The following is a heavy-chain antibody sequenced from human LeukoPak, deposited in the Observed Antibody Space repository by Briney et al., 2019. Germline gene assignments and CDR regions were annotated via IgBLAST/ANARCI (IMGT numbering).Heavy chain of an antibody. D-gene: IGHD4-17*01. CDR1: GFSLNTTRVG. Sequence: SDPTMLKPTHALTLPRSISGFSLNTTRVGVGWIRQPPGKALEWLALIYWDDDKRYSPSLKSRLTITKATSRNQVVLTMTNMDPVDTATYYCAHRLTTGDGWFDPWGQGTLVTVSS. CDR3: AHRLTTGDGWFDP. V-gene: IGHV2-5*02. CDR2: IYWDDDK. J-gene: IGHJ5*02.